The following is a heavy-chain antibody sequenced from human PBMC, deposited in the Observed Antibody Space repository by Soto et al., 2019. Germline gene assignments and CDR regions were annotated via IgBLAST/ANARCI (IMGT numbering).Heavy chain of an antibody. J-gene: IGHJ6*03. CDR3: ARGLVAATRFKDYYYYMDV. CDR1: GGSISSYY. CDR2: IYYSGST. D-gene: IGHD2-15*01. Sequence: SETLSLTCTVSGGSISSYYWSWIRQPPGKGLEWIGYIYYSGSTNYNPSLKSRVTISVDTSKNQFSLKLSSVTAADTAVYYCARGLVAATRFKDYYYYMDVWGKGTTVTVSS. V-gene: IGHV4-59*01.